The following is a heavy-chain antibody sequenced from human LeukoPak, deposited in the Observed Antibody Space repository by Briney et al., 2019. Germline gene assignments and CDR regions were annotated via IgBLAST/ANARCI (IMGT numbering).Heavy chain of an antibody. CDR2: ISSSSYI. CDR1: GFTFSSYA. V-gene: IGHV3-21*04. Sequence: GGSLRLSCAASGFTFSSYAMHWVRQAPGKGLEWVSSISSSSYIYYADSVKGRFTISRDNAKNSLYLQMNSLRAEDAAVYYCAKAPVTSCRGAFCYPFDYWGQGTLVTVSS. CDR3: AKAPVTSCRGAFCYPFDY. J-gene: IGHJ4*02. D-gene: IGHD2-15*01.